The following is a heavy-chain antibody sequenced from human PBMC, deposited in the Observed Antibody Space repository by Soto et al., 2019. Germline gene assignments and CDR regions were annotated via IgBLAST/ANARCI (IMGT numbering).Heavy chain of an antibody. Sequence: EVQLVQSGGDLVQPGGSLRLSCAASGLSVSGDYMTWVRQAPGKGLEWVSMTYSGGPTDYADSVKGRFTISVDKSKNTLYLQMHSLRVDDTAVYYCARDYGDYWLVFDIWGQGTMVTVSS. J-gene: IGHJ3*02. V-gene: IGHV3-53*01. CDR3: ARDYGDYWLVFDI. CDR2: TYSGGPT. D-gene: IGHD4-17*01. CDR1: GLSVSGDY.